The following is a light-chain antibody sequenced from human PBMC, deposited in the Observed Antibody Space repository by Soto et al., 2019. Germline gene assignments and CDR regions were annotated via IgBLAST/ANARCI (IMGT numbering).Light chain of an antibody. V-gene: IGKV1-27*01. J-gene: IGKJ2*01. Sequence: DIQMTQSPSSLSASVGDRVTITCRASQGISSYLAWYQQKPGEVPKLLIYAASTLQSGVPSRFSGSGSGTDFTLTISSLQPEDVATYYCQQYHRSSTFGQGTKLEIK. CDR2: AAS. CDR1: QGISSY. CDR3: QQYHRSST.